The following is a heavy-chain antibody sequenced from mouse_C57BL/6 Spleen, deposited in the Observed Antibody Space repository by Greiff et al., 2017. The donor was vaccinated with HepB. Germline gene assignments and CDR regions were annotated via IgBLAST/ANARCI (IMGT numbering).Heavy chain of an antibody. CDR2: IDPEDGET. CDR3: AIYSNYGYFDY. D-gene: IGHD2-5*01. V-gene: IGHV14-2*01. J-gene: IGHJ2*01. Sequence: EVKLQESGAELVKPGASVKLSCTASGFNIKDYYMHWVKQRPEQGLEWIGRIDPEDGETKYAPNFQGKATITADTSSNTAYLQLSRLTSEDTAVYYCAIYSNYGYFDYWGQGTTLAVAS. CDR1: GFNIKDYY.